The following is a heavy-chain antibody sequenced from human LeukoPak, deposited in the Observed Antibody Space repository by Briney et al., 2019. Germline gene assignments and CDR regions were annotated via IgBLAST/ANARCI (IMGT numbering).Heavy chain of an antibody. D-gene: IGHD4-17*01. CDR1: GYTFTSYG. J-gene: IGHJ4*02. CDR3: AIGLRYGDYLAPLDY. Sequence: ASVKVSCKASGYTFTSYGISWVRQAPGQGLEWMGWISGYNGNTKYAQKLQGRDTMTTDTSTSTGYMEVWRLRADDTAVYYCAIGLRYGDYLAPLDYWGQGTLVTVSS. CDR2: ISGYNGNT. V-gene: IGHV1-18*01.